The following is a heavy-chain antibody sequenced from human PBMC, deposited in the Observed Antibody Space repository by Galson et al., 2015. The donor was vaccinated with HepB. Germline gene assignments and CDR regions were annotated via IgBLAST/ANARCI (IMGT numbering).Heavy chain of an antibody. CDR3: AKCPGYSYGHPSFDY. V-gene: IGHV3-23*01. CDR2: ISGSGGST. D-gene: IGHD5-18*01. Sequence: SLRLSCAASGFTFSSYAMSWVRQAPGKGLEWVSAISGSGGSTYYADSVKGRFTISRDNSKNTLYLQMNSLRAEDTAVYYCAKCPGYSYGHPSFDYWGQGTLVTVSS. J-gene: IGHJ4*02. CDR1: GFTFSSYA.